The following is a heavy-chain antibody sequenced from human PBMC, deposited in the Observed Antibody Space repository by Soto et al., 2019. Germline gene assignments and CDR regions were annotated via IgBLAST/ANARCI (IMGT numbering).Heavy chain of an antibody. J-gene: IGHJ4*02. CDR1: GGSFSGYD. CDR2: INHSGST. Sequence: SVPLSLTCAVYGGSFSGYDGTWIRQPPGTGLEWIGEINHSGSTNYNPSLKSRVTISVDTSKNQFSLKLTSVTAADTAVYYCARDKITGLFDYWGQGTLVTVSS. CDR3: ARDKITGLFDY. D-gene: IGHD2-8*02. V-gene: IGHV4-34*01.